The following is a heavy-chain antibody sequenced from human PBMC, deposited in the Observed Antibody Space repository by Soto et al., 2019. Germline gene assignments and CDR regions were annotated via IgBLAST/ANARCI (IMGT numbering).Heavy chain of an antibody. J-gene: IGHJ3*01. CDR3: AKDLSPFNSLNAFDV. V-gene: IGHV3-23*01. D-gene: IGHD3-3*02. CDR1: GLTFNLFP. Sequence: QLLESGGGLVQPGGSLRLSCAASGLTFNLFPMTWVRQTPGNGLQWVSTITGSGDRTDYADSVKGRFTISRDNSQNTLFLQMSRLRAEDTAIYFCAKDLSPFNSLNAFDVWGQGTGVTVSS. CDR2: ITGSGDRT.